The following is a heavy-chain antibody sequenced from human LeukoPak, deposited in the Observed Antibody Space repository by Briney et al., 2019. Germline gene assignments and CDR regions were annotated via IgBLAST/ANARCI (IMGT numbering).Heavy chain of an antibody. Sequence: GASVKVSCKASGYTFTGYYMNWVRQSPGQGLEWMGWINPNSAGTNYAQNFQGRVTMTRDTSINTAYMELSRLKSDDTAIYYCARESGLRGGGFDPWGQGTLVTVSS. V-gene: IGHV1-2*02. CDR1: GYTFTGYY. J-gene: IGHJ5*02. CDR2: INPNSAGT. CDR3: ARESGLRGGGFDP. D-gene: IGHD5-12*01.